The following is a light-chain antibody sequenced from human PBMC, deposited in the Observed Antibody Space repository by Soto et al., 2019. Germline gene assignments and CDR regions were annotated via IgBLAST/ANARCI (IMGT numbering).Light chain of an antibody. V-gene: IGKV3-20*01. J-gene: IGKJ2*01. CDR1: QSVSSSY. CDR3: QQYGSSSFT. Sequence: EIVLTQSPGTLSLSPGERATLSCRASQSVSSSYLAWYQQRPGQAPGLLIYGASSRATGIPDRFSGSGSGTDFTLTISRLEPEDFAVYYCQQYGSSSFTFGQGTKLEIK. CDR2: GAS.